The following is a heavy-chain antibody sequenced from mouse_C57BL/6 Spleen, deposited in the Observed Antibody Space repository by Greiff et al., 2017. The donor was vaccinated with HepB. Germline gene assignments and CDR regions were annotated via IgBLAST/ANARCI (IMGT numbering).Heavy chain of an antibody. J-gene: IGHJ2*01. CDR3: TVFHFDY. CDR1: GFNIKDDY. CDR2: IDPENGDT. V-gene: IGHV14-4*01. Sequence: EVMLVESGAELVRPGASVKLSCTASGFNIKDDYMHWVKQRPEQGLEWIGWIDPENGDTEYASKFQGKATITADTSSNTAYLQLSSLTSEDTAVYYCTVFHFDYWGQGTTLTVSS.